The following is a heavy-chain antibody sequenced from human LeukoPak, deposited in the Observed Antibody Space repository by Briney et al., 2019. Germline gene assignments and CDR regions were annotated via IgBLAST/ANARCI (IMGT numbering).Heavy chain of an antibody. J-gene: IGHJ4*02. Sequence: SETLSLTCAVYGGSFSGYYWSWIRQPPGKGLEWIGEINHSGSTNYNPSLKSRVTITVDTSKNQFSLKLSSVTAADTAVYYCARSSVTMIVGGTFDYWGQGTLVTVSS. D-gene: IGHD3-22*01. CDR3: ARSSVTMIVGGTFDY. CDR1: GGSFSGYY. V-gene: IGHV4-34*01. CDR2: INHSGST.